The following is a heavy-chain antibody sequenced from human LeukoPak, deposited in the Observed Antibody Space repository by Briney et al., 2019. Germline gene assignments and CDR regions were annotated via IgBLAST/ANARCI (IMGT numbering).Heavy chain of an antibody. CDR1: GFIFSNYA. CDR3: ARDSTYWYDSGSSGPHYFDY. J-gene: IGHJ4*02. D-gene: IGHD3-10*01. Sequence: PGRSPRLSCAASGFIFSNYAMHWVRQAPGKGLEWVALISSDGSKPYHADSVKGRFSISRDNSKNTLYLQLNSLRAEDTSVYYCARDSTYWYDSGSSGPHYFDYWGQGTLVTVSS. V-gene: IGHV3-30*01. CDR2: ISSDGSKP.